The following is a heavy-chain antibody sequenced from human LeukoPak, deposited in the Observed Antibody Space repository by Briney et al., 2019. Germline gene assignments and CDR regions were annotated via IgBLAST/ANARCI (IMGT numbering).Heavy chain of an antibody. V-gene: IGHV3-23*01. Sequence: PGGSLRLSCAASGFTFSSYSMNWVRQAPGKGLEWVSTITDRGDKTFYADSVKGRFTVSRDNSKNTLYLQMNSLRVEDTAVYYCAKSYSGGWYVVDSWGQGTLVTVSS. CDR2: ITDRGDKT. CDR3: AKSYSGGWYVVDS. D-gene: IGHD6-19*01. J-gene: IGHJ4*02. CDR1: GFTFSSYS.